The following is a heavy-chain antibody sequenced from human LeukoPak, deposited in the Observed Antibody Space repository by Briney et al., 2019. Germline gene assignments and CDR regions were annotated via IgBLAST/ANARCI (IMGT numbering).Heavy chain of an antibody. V-gene: IGHV1-8*03. J-gene: IGHJ4*02. Sequence: ASVKVSCKASGYTFTSYDINWVRQATGQGLEWMGWMNPNSGNTGYAQKFQGRVTITRNTSISTAYMELSSLRSEDTAVYYCARTSRSITIFVVVISFDYWGQGTLVTVSS. CDR3: ARTSRSITIFVVVISFDY. CDR1: GYTFTSYD. CDR2: MNPNSGNT. D-gene: IGHD3-3*01.